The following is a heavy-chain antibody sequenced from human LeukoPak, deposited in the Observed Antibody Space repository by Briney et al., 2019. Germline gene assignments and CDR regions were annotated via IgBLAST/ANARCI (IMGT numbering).Heavy chain of an antibody. D-gene: IGHD3-22*01. CDR1: GYTFTSYG. CDR2: INPNSGGT. J-gene: IGHJ4*02. Sequence: GASVKVSCKASGYTFTSYGISWVRQAPGQGLEWMGWINPNSGGTNYAQKLQGRVTMTTDTSTSTAYMELRSLRSDDTAVYYCARDSFKRKTYYYDSSGYFLDYWGQGTLVTVSS. CDR3: ARDSFKRKTYYYDSSGYFLDY. V-gene: IGHV1-18*01.